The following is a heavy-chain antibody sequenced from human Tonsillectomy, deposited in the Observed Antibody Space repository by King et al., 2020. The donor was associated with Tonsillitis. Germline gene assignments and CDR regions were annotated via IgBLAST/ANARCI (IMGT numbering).Heavy chain of an antibody. CDR1: GFTFSSYA. V-gene: IGHV3-23*04. J-gene: IGHJ3*02. CDR2: ISGSGGST. CDR3: AKDLPTIVVVISWAFDI. Sequence: VQLVESGGGLVQPGGSLRLSCAASGFTFSSYAMSWVRQAPGKGLEWVSAISGSGGSTYYADSVKGRFTISRDNSKNTLYLQMNSLRAEDTAVYYCAKDLPTIVVVISWAFDIWGQGTMVTVSS. D-gene: IGHD3-22*01.